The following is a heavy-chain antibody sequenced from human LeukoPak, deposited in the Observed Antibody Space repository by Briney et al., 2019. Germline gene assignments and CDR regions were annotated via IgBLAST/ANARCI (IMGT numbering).Heavy chain of an antibody. D-gene: IGHD6-13*01. CDR3: ARFRIAAAGGDY. Sequence: GASVKVSCKASGYTFTSYDINWVRQATGQGLEWMGWMNPKSGNTGYAQKFQGRVTITRNTSISTAYMELSSLRSEDTAVYYCARFRIAAAGGDYWGQGTLVTVSS. CDR1: GYTFTSYD. V-gene: IGHV1-8*03. CDR2: MNPKSGNT. J-gene: IGHJ4*02.